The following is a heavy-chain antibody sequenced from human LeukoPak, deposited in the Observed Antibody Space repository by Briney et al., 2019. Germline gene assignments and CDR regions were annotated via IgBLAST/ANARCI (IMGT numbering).Heavy chain of an antibody. J-gene: IGHJ6*02. D-gene: IGHD3-10*01. CDR3: AKGEEYYGSGSYYRVYGMDV. Sequence: PGRSLRLPCAASGFTFDDYAMHWVRQAPGKGLEWVSGISWNSGSIGYADSVKGRFTISRDNAKNSLYLQMNSLRAEDTALYYCAKGEEYYGSGSYYRVYGMDVWGQGTTVTVSS. CDR1: GFTFDDYA. V-gene: IGHV3-9*01. CDR2: ISWNSGSI.